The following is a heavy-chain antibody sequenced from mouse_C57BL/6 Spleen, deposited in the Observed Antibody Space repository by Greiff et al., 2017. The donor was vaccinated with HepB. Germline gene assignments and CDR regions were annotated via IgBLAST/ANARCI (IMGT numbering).Heavy chain of an antibody. D-gene: IGHD3-2*02. CDR3: ARHEDRQPSPAPYWYFDV. CDR1: GYTFTEYT. Sequence: QVQLQQSGAELVKPGASVKLSCKASGYTFTEYTIHWVKQRSGQGLEWIGWVYPGSGSIKYNEKFKDKATLTADKSSSTVYMELSRLTSEDSAVYFCARHEDRQPSPAPYWYFDVWGTGTTVTVSS. CDR2: VYPGSGSI. J-gene: IGHJ1*03. V-gene: IGHV1-62-2*01.